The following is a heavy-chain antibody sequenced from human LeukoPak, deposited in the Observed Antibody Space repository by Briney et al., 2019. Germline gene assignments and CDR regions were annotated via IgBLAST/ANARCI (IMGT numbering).Heavy chain of an antibody. Sequence: GGSLRLSCAASGFTFSSYAMHWVGQAPGKGMEWVAVISYDGSNKYYADSVKGRFTISRDNSKNTLYLQMNSLRAEDTAVYYCARDPIAAAGADAFDIWGQGTMVTVSS. CDR2: ISYDGSNK. V-gene: IGHV3-30*04. CDR1: GFTFSSYA. D-gene: IGHD6-13*01. CDR3: ARDPIAAAGADAFDI. J-gene: IGHJ3*02.